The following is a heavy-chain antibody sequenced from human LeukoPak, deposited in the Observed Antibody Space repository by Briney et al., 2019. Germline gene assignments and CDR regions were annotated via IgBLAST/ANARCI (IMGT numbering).Heavy chain of an antibody. CDR2: IKQDGSEK. J-gene: IGHJ4*02. CDR1: GFTFSSYW. CDR3: ARDGSSSFEEISCDY. Sequence: GGSLRLSCAASGFTFSSYWMSWVRQAPGKGLEWVANIKQDGSEKYYVDSVKGRFTISRDNAKNSLYLQMNSLRAEDTAVYYCARDGSSSFEEISCDYWGQGTLVTVSS. V-gene: IGHV3-7*01. D-gene: IGHD6-13*01.